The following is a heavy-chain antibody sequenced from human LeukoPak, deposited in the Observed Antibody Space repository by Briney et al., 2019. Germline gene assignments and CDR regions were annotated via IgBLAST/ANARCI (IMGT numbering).Heavy chain of an antibody. J-gene: IGHJ4*02. Sequence: GGSLRLSCAASGFTFSSYGMHWVRQAPGKGLEWVAVISYVGSNKYYADSVKSRFTISRDNSKNTLYLQMNSLRAEDTAVYYCAKELVRGVLYYFDYWGQGTLVTVSS. CDR3: AKELVRGVLYYFDY. CDR2: ISYVGSNK. CDR1: GFTFSSYG. V-gene: IGHV3-30*18. D-gene: IGHD3-10*01.